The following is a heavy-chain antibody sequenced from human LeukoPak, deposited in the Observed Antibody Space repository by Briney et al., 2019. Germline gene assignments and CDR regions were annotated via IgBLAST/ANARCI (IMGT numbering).Heavy chain of an antibody. D-gene: IGHD5-18*01. J-gene: IGHJ4*02. Sequence: GASLRLSCAASGFTSSSYAMSWVRQVPGKGLEWVSAISGSGGSTYYADSVKGRFTISRDNSKNTLYLQMNSLRAEDTAVYYCAKGIQLWLFYFDYWGQGTLVTVSS. CDR2: ISGSGGST. V-gene: IGHV3-23*01. CDR3: AKGIQLWLFYFDY. CDR1: GFTSSSYA.